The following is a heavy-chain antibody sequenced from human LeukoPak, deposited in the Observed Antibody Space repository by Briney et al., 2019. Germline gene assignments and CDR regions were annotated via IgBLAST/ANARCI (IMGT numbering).Heavy chain of an antibody. CDR3: ARTYSRFGLYYMDV. V-gene: IGHV4-39*01. CDR1: GGSISSNSYY. D-gene: IGHD6-13*01. Sequence: SETLSLTCAVSGGSISSNSYYWGWIRQPPGKGLEWIGSIYYSGSTYYNPSLKSRVTISVDTSKNQFSLKLSSVTAADTAVYYCARTYSRFGLYYMDVWGKGTTVTISS. J-gene: IGHJ6*03. CDR2: IYYSGST.